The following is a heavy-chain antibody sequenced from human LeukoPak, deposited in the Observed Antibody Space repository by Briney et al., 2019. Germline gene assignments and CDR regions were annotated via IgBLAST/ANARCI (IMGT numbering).Heavy chain of an antibody. D-gene: IGHD5-24*01. CDR2: IYYSGST. J-gene: IGHJ4*02. Sequence: SETLSLTCTVSGGSISSYYWSWIRPPPGKGLEWIGYIYYSGSTNYNPSLKSRVTISVDTSKNQFSLKLSSVTAADTAVYYCARSRWLQLRYYFDYWGQGTLVTVSS. CDR1: GGSISSYY. CDR3: ARSRWLQLRYYFDY. V-gene: IGHV4-59*01.